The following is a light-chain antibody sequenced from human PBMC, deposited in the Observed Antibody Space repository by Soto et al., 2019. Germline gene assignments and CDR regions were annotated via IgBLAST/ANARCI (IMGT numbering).Light chain of an antibody. CDR3: QSYENSRTGFYV. V-gene: IGLV1-40*01. Sequence: SVLTQPPSVSWAPGQRVTISCTGSSSDIGAGFDVHWYQHLPGTAPKLLIYGNTNRPSGVPGRFSGSKSGTSASLVITGLQAEDEADYYCQSYENSRTGFYVFGTGTKVTVL. CDR1: SSDIGAGFD. CDR2: GNT. J-gene: IGLJ1*01.